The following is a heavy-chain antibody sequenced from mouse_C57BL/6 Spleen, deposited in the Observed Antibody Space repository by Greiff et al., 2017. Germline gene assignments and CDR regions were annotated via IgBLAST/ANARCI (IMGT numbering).Heavy chain of an antibody. CDR2: IDPSDSET. CDR1: GYTFTSYW. Sequence: QVQLQQPGAELVRPGSSVKLSCKASGYTFTSYWMHWVKQRPIQGLEWIGNIDPSDSETHYNQKFKDKATLTVNKSSSTAYMQLSSLTSEDSAVYYCALTGTDYFDYWGQGTTLTVSS. D-gene: IGHD4-1*01. CDR3: ALTGTDYFDY. J-gene: IGHJ2*01. V-gene: IGHV1-52*01.